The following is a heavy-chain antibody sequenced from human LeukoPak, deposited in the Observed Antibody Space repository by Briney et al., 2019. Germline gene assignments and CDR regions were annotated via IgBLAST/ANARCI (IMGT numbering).Heavy chain of an antibody. J-gene: IGHJ4*02. D-gene: IGHD3-9*01. CDR3: AGGPVLTGRYYFDF. CDR2: IHPGDSDT. Sequence: GESLKISCKGSGYSFTSYWIAWVRQMPGKGLEWMGIIHPGDSDTRYSPSFQGQVIMSVDKSISTAYLQWSSLKASDTAIYYCAGGPVLTGRYYFDFWGQGTLVTVSS. CDR1: GYSFTSYW. V-gene: IGHV5-51*01.